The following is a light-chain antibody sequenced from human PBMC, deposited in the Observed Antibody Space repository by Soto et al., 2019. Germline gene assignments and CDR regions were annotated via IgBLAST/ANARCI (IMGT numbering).Light chain of an antibody. CDR1: SSDVGSYNL. J-gene: IGLJ3*02. Sequence: QLVLTQPASVSGSPGQSITISCTGTSSDVGSYNLVSWYQQHPGKAPKLMIYEGSQRPSGVSYRFSGSKSGNTASLTISGLQAEDEADYFCCSYAQANSWVFGGGTQLTVL. V-gene: IGLV2-23*01. CDR3: CSYAQANSWV. CDR2: EGS.